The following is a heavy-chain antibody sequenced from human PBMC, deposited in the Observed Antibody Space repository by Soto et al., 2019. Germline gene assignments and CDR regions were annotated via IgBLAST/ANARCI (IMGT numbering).Heavy chain of an antibody. D-gene: IGHD3-22*01. Sequence: ASVKVSCKASGYTFTSYYMHWVRQAPGQGLEWMGIINPSGGSTSYAQKFQGRVTMTRDTSTSTVYMELSSLRSEDTAVYYCARTHYLAHYYDSSGYQLPLDYWGQGTLVTVSS. V-gene: IGHV1-46*01. CDR2: INPSGGST. CDR3: ARTHYLAHYYDSSGYQLPLDY. CDR1: GYTFTSYY. J-gene: IGHJ4*02.